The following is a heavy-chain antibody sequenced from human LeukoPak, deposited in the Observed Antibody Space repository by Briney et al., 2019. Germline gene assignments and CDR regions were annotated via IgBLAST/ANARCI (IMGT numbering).Heavy chain of an antibody. J-gene: IGHJ6*02. Sequence: ASVKVSCTASGYTFTSYGISWVRQAPGQGLEWMGWISAYNGNTNYAQKVQGRVAMTTDTSTSTAYMELRSLRSDDTAVYYCAREETHHVYYGMDVWGQGTMVTVSS. CDR1: GYTFTSYG. V-gene: IGHV1-18*01. D-gene: IGHD1-14*01. CDR2: ISAYNGNT. CDR3: AREETHHVYYGMDV.